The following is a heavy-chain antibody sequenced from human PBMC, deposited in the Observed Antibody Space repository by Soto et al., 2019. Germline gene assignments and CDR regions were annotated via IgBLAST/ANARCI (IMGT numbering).Heavy chain of an antibody. CDR3: ARDFDSSGYYYRGNDY. CDR1: GYSFTSYG. V-gene: IGHV1-18*01. Sequence: GASVKVSCKVSGYSFTSYGISWVRHAPGQGLEWMGWISAYNGYTNYAQKLQGRVTMTTDTSTSTDYMELGSLRSDDTAVYYCARDFDSSGYYYRGNDYWGQGTQVTVSS. D-gene: IGHD3-22*01. CDR2: ISAYNGYT. J-gene: IGHJ4*02.